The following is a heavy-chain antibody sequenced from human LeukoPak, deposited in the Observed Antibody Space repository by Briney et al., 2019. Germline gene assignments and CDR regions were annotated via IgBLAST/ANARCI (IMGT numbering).Heavy chain of an antibody. J-gene: IGHJ4*02. CDR3: ARESYYGSGSYLY. D-gene: IGHD3-10*01. CDR1: GFTFSSYS. CDR2: ISSSSSYI. Sequence: GGSLRLSCAASGFTFSSYSMNWVRQAPGKGLEWASSISSSSSYIYYADSVKGRFTISRDNAKNSLYLQMNSLRAEDTAVYYCARESYYGSGSYLYWGQGTLVTVSS. V-gene: IGHV3-21*01.